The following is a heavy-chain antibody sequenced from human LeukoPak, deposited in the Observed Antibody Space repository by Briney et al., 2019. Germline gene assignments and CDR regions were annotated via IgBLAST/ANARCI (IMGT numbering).Heavy chain of an antibody. J-gene: IGHJ4*02. Sequence: SETLSLTCTVSGGSISSGGYYWSWIRQHPGKGLEWIGYIYYSGSTYYNPSLKSRVTISVDTSKNQFSLKLSSMTAADTAVYYCASSIVGVSGFDCWGQGTLVTVSS. CDR3: ASSIVGVSGFDC. CDR2: IYYSGST. CDR1: GGSISSGGYY. V-gene: IGHV4-31*03. D-gene: IGHD1-26*01.